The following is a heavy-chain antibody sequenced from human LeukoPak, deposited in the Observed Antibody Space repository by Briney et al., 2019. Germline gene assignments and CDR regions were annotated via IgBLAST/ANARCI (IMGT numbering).Heavy chain of an antibody. J-gene: IGHJ4*02. CDR3: ATLSAPPHFYYDSSTYYFDY. V-gene: IGHV1-24*01. D-gene: IGHD3-22*01. CDR2: FDPEDGET. CDR1: GYTLTELS. Sequence: ASVKVSCKVPGYTLTELSMHWVRQAPGKGLEWMGGFDPEDGETIYAQKFQGRVTMTEDTSTDTAYMELSSLRSEDTAVYYCATLSAPPHFYYDSSTYYFDYWGQGTLVTVSS.